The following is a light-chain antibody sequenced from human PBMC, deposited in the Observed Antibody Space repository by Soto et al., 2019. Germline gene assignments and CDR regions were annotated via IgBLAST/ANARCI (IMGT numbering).Light chain of an antibody. J-gene: IGKJ1*01. Sequence: DIQMTQSPSTLSASVGDRVTITCRASQNIGRWLAWYQQTPGKAPNLLIFDASSLESGVPLRFSGSGYGTEFTLTISSLQPDDFATYYCQQYNSYPAFGQGTMVEIK. CDR2: DAS. V-gene: IGKV1-5*01. CDR1: QNIGRW. CDR3: QQYNSYPA.